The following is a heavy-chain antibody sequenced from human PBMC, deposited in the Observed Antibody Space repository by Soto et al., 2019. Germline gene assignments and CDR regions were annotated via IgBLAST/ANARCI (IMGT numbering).Heavy chain of an antibody. CDR1: GFTFSSYA. CDR2: ISYDGSNK. V-gene: IGHV3-30-3*01. CDR3: GRRAERGNY. D-gene: IGHD1-26*01. Sequence: QVQLVESGGGVVQPGRSLRLSCAASGFTFSSYAMHWVRQAPGKGLEWVAVISYDGSNKYYADSVKGRFTISRDNSKNTLFRKRNSVRAEDGPVFYCGRRAERGNYGGQGTLVPVSS. J-gene: IGHJ4*02.